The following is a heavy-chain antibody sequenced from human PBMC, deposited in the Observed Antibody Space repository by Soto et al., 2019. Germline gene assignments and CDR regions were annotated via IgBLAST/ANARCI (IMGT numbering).Heavy chain of an antibody. J-gene: IGHJ3*02. CDR3: VRMLANAYGIYWGVFAFYI. D-gene: IGHD2-8*01. Sequence: QVQLQESGPGLVKPSQTLSLTCTVSGGSISSGGYYWSWIRQHPGKGLEWIGYIYYSGSTYYNPSLKSRVTIAGETSKYQFSLKLSSVTAAVAAVDYCVRMLANAYGIYWGVFAFYIWGQGTMVTVSS. CDR2: IYYSGST. V-gene: IGHV4-31*03. CDR1: GGSISSGGYY.